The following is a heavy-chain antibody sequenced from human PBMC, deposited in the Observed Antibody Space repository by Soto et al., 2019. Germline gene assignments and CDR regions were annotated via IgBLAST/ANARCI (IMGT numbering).Heavy chain of an antibody. CDR1: GGSISSSSYY. V-gene: IGHV4-61*01. J-gene: IGHJ5*02. Sequence: TSETLSLTCTVSGGSISSSSYYWSWIRQPPGKGLEWIGYIYYSGSTNYNPSLKSRVTISVDTSKNQFSLKLSSVTAADTAVYYCARGPREQLGMVWFDPWGQGTLVTVSS. D-gene: IGHD6-6*01. CDR2: IYYSGST. CDR3: ARGPREQLGMVWFDP.